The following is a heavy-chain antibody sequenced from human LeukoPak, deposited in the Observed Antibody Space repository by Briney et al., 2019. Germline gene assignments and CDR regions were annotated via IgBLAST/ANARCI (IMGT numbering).Heavy chain of an antibody. J-gene: IGHJ4*02. CDR3: AKDHSGSGRAFEY. V-gene: IGHV3-30*04. CDR1: GFTFSSCG. Sequence: GGSLILSCATSGFTFSSCGIHWVRQAPGKGLEWVALVSSDGRNNYYADSVKGRFTISRDNSKDTLYLQMNTLRPADTAVYYCAKDHSGSGRAFEYWGQGTLVTVSS. D-gene: IGHD2-15*01. CDR2: VSSDGRNN.